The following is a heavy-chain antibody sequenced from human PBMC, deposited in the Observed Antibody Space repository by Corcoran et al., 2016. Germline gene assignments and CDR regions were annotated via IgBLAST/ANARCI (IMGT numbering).Heavy chain of an antibody. CDR2: ISYDGSNK. Sequence: QVQLVESGGGVVQPGRSLRLSCAASGFTFSSYGMHWVRQAPGKGLEWVAVISYDGSNKYYADSVKGRFTISRDNSKNTLYLQMNSLRAEDTAVYYCAKERGRYLDYYGMDVWGQGTTVTVSS. V-gene: IGHV3-30*18. D-gene: IGHD3-10*01. CDR3: AKERGRYLDYYGMDV. J-gene: IGHJ6*02. CDR1: GFTFSSYG.